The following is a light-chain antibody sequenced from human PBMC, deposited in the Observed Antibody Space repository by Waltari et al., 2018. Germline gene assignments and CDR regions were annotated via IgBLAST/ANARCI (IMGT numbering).Light chain of an antibody. CDR1: QSVSRY. J-gene: IGKJ1*01. CDR3: QERSNWPSWT. Sequence: EIVLTQSPATLSLSPGERATLSCRASQSVSRYLAWYQQKSGQAPRLLIYGTSNRATGIPARFSGSGSGTDFILTINSVEAEDFAVYYCQERSNWPSWTFGQGTKVEIK. V-gene: IGKV3-11*01. CDR2: GTS.